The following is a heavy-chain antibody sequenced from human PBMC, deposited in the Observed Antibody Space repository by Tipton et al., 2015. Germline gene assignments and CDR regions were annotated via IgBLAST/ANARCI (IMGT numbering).Heavy chain of an antibody. CDR1: RGSINVSDNY. CDR2: IYYSGST. J-gene: IGHJ4*02. V-gene: IGHV4-31*03. Sequence: TLSLTCNVSRGSINVSDNYWSWIRQHPGKGLEWIGYIYYSGSTYYNPSLKSRVTISVDTSKNQFSLRLSSVTAADTAVYYCARDLRGGSLFDYWGQGTLVTVSS. CDR3: ARDLRGGSLFDY. D-gene: IGHD2-15*01.